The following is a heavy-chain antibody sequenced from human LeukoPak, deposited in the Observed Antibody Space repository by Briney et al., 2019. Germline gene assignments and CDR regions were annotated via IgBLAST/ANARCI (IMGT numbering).Heavy chain of an antibody. J-gene: IGHJ4*02. V-gene: IGHV3-21*01. Sequence: GGSLRLSCAASGFTFSAYGMNWVRQAPGKGLEWVSSVSSSSSYIYYADSVKGRFTISRDNAKNSLSLQMNSLRAEDTAVYYCARDQRATASTGSYFDYWGQGTLVTVSS. CDR3: ARDQRATASTGSYFDY. D-gene: IGHD1-1*01. CDR2: VSSSSSYI. CDR1: GFTFSAYG.